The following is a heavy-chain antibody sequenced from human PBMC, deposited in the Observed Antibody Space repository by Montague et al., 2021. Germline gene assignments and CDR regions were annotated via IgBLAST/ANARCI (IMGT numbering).Heavy chain of an antibody. CDR1: GDSVADKNAA. CDR3: AREGVGDLLFSFDS. Sequence: CAISGDSVADKNAAWNWIRESPARGLEWLGRTYYRSTWYTDYAVPVKGQIAINPDTSKNQFSLQLNAVTPEDTAVYYCAREGVGDLLFSFDSWGQGTLVTVSS. V-gene: IGHV6-1*01. D-gene: IGHD3-10*01. J-gene: IGHJ4*02. CDR2: TYYRSTWYT.